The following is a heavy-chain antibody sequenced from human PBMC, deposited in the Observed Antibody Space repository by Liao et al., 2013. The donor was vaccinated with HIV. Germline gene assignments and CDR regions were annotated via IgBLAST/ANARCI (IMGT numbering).Heavy chain of an antibody. J-gene: IGHJ4*02. D-gene: IGHD5-24*01. CDR3: ARWLGNNHGLDY. CDR1: GGSISGYY. V-gene: IGHV4-59*01. Sequence: QVQLQESGPGLVKSSETLSLTCTVSGGSISGYYWSWIRQIPGKGLEWIGYIHYSGSTNYNPSFKSRVTIAVDMSKNQVSLKLRSVTAADTAVYFCARWLGNNHGLDYWGRGNPWSPS. CDR2: IHYSGST.